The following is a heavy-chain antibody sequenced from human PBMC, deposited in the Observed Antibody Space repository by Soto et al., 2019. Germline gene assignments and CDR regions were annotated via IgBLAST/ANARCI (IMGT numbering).Heavy chain of an antibody. Sequence: EVQLVESGGGLVQPGGSLRLSCSASGFTFSSYDMHWVRQGTGKGLEWVSAIGTTGDTYYAGSVKGRFTISGENAKNSLYLQMNSLRAGDTAIYFCARAIGPTLFDYWGQGTLVTVSS. CDR3: ARAIGPTLFDY. V-gene: IGHV3-13*04. J-gene: IGHJ4*02. D-gene: IGHD3-22*01. CDR2: IGTTGDT. CDR1: GFTFSSYD.